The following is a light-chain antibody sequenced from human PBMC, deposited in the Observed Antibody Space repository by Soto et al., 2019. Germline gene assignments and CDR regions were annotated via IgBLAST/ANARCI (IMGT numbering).Light chain of an antibody. CDR3: TSYISRTSVVL. V-gene: IGLV2-14*01. CDR2: DVS. J-gene: IGLJ2*01. Sequence: QSVLTQPASVSGSPGQSITISCTGTNSDIGSYNYVSWYQQHPGKAPKLIIYDVSNRPSGVSNRFSGSKSGNTASLIISGLQAEDEAHYYCTSYISRTSVVLFGGGTQLTVL. CDR1: NSDIGSYNY.